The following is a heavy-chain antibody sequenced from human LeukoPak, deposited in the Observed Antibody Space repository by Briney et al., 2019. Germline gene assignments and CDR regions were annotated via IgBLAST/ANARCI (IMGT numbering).Heavy chain of an antibody. CDR3: AKRGVVIRVILVGFHKEAYYFDS. V-gene: IGHV3-23*01. Sequence: PGGSLRLSCAVSGITLSNYGMSWVRQAPGKGLEWVAGISDSGGRTNYADSVKGRFTISRDSRKNTLHLQMNSLRAEDTAVYFCAKRGVVIRVILVGFHKEAYYFDSWGQGALVTVSS. CDR2: ISDSGGRT. J-gene: IGHJ4*02. D-gene: IGHD3-22*01. CDR1: GITLSNYG.